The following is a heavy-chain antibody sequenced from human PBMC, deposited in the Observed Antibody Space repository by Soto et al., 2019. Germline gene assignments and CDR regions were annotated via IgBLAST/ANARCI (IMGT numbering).Heavy chain of an antibody. V-gene: IGHV3-49*04. CDR1: GFTFGDYA. CDR3: TRDGAYCGGDCPLFHEPPYYFDY. CDR2: IRSKAYGGTT. Sequence: PGGSLRLSCTASGFTFGDYAMSWVRQAPGKGLEWVGFIRSKAYGGTTEYAASVKGRFTISRDDSKSIAYLQMNSLKTEDTAVYYCTRDGAYCGGDCPLFHEPPYYFDYWGQGTLVTVSS. D-gene: IGHD2-21*02. J-gene: IGHJ4*02.